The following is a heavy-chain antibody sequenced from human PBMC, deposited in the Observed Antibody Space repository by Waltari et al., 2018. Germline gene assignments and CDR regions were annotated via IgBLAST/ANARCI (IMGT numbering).Heavy chain of an antibody. D-gene: IGHD4-17*01. CDR2: IKQDANEK. CDR1: GFTFSGYW. CDR3: AREYGDYGFDY. J-gene: IGHJ4*02. V-gene: IGHV3-7*01. Sequence: EVQLVESGGGLVQPGGSLRLSCAASGFTFSGYWMSWVRQAPGNGLEWVASIKQDANEKYYVDSVKGRFTISRDNAEKSLHLQMSSLRGEDAAVYYCAREYGDYGFDYWGPGTLVIVSS.